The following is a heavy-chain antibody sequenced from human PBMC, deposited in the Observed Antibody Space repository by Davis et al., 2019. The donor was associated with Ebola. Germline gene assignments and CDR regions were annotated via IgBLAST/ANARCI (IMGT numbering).Heavy chain of an antibody. CDR2: IWDDGSNK. J-gene: IGHJ4*02. D-gene: IGHD6-19*01. CDR3: ATTPQYSSGQNKPFDY. Sequence: GESLKISCAASGFTLSGYDMNWVRQAPGKGLQWVVVIWDDGSNKYYADSVKGRFTISRDNSKNTLYLQMNSLRAEDTAVYYCATTPQYSSGQNKPFDYWGQGTLVTVSS. CDR1: GFTLSGYD. V-gene: IGHV3-33*01.